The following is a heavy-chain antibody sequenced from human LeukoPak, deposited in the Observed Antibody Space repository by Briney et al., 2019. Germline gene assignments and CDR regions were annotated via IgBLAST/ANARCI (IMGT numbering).Heavy chain of an antibody. J-gene: IGHJ4*02. CDR1: GFTFSNYA. D-gene: IGHD3-10*01. CDR3: ARDSTYYYDSGSSGPHYFDN. Sequence: GKSLRLSCAASGFTFSNYAMHWVRQAPGKGLEWVSLISSGGTYEYYADSVKGRFTVSRDNSKNTLYLQLNSLRAEDTAVYYCARDSTYYYDSGSSGPHYFDNWGQGTLVTVSS. CDR2: ISSGGTYE. V-gene: IGHV3-30*01.